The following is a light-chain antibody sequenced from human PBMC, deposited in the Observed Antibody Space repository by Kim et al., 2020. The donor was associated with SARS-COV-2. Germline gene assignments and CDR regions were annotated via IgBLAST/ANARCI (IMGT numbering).Light chain of an antibody. V-gene: IGLV2-14*03. J-gene: IGLJ1*01. Sequence: GQSNTISCPGTSSDVGAYNYVSWYQQHPGKAPKLMIYDVSNRPSGVSNRFSGSKSGNTASLTISGLQAEDEADYYCSSYTSSSTLVFGTGTKVTVL. CDR1: SSDVGAYNY. CDR3: SSYTSSSTLV. CDR2: DVS.